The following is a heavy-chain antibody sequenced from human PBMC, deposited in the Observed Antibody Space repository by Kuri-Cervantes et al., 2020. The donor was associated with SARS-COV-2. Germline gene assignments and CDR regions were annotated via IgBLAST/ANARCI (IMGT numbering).Heavy chain of an antibody. J-gene: IGHJ4*02. CDR1: GGSVSSGSYY. CDR3: ARGTHYFDSTTYWSTGWV. V-gene: IGHV4-39*07. CDR2: INHSGST. Sequence: ESLKISCSVSGGSVSSGSYYWSWIRQPPGKGLEWIGEINHSGSTNYNPSLKSRVTISVDTSKNQFSLKLSSVTAADTAVYYCARGTHYFDSTTYWSTGWVWGQGTLVPSPQ. D-gene: IGHD3-22*01.